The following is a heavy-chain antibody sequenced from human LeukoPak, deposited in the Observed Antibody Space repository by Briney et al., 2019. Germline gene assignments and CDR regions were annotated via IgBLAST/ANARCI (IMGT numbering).Heavy chain of an antibody. CDR2: IRSQVYGGTT. J-gene: IGHJ4*02. CDR1: GFIFSSYA. D-gene: IGHD3-10*01. V-gene: IGHV3-49*04. Sequence: GGSLRLSCAASGFIFSSYAMSWVRQAPGKGLEWIGFIRSQVYGGTTEYAASVKDRFTISRDDSKSIAYLQMNSLKTEDTAVYYCTRVLLWFGEFSAFDYWGQGALVTVSS. CDR3: TRVLLWFGEFSAFDY.